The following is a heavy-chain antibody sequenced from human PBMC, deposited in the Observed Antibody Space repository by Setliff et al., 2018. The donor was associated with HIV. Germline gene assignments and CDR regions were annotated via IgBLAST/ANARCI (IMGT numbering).Heavy chain of an antibody. V-gene: IGHV4-61*09. CDR3: ARPDRGSWYSWFDP. CDR1: GGSISSGGYY. CDR2: IHTSGST. Sequence: SETLSLTCTVSGGSISSGGYYWSWIRQPAGKGLEWIGHIHTSGSTRYNRSLKSRVTISVDTSKNHFSLRLTSVTAADTAVYYCARPDRGSWYSWFDPWGQGTLVTVSS. D-gene: IGHD6-13*01. J-gene: IGHJ5*02.